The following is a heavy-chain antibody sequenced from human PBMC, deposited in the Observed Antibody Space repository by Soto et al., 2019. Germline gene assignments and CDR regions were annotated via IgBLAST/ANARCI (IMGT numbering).Heavy chain of an antibody. V-gene: IGHV3-21*01. CDR1: GFTFSSYS. D-gene: IGHD1-26*01. Sequence: EVQLVESGGGLVKPGGSLRLSCAASGFTFSSYSMNWVRQAPGKGLEWVSSISSSSSYIYYADSVKGRFTISRDNAKNSRYLQMNSLGAEDTAVYYCARGMEGALADYWGQGTLVTVSS. CDR2: ISSSSSYI. J-gene: IGHJ4*02. CDR3: ARGMEGALADY.